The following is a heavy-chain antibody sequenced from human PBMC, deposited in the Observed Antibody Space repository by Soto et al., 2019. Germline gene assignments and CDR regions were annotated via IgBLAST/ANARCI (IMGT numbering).Heavy chain of an antibody. CDR1: GYTFTSYG. CDR2: ISAYNGNT. Sequence: ASVKVSCKASGYTFTSYGISWVRQAPGQGLEWMGWISAYNGNTNYAQKLQGRVTMTTDTSTSTAYMELRSLRSDDTAVYYCARDQGNWNYLRGTTDPIAGDFDYWGQGTLVTVSS. CDR3: ARDQGNWNYLRGTTDPIAGDFDY. V-gene: IGHV1-18*04. D-gene: IGHD1-7*01. J-gene: IGHJ4*02.